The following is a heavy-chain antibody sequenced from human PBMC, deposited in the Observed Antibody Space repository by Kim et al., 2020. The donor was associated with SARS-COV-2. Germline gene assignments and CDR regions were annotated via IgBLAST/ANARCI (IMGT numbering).Heavy chain of an antibody. J-gene: IGHJ4*02. D-gene: IGHD1-1*01. CDR1: GFTFSSFG. Sequence: GGSLRLSCAASGFTFSSFGMHWVRQAPDKGLEWVALISYDGSDKYYADSVKGRFTISRDNSKNTLFLQMNSLRAEDTAVYYCARDAYNNYYFDFWGQGTLVTVSS. CDR2: ISYDGSDK. CDR3: ARDAYNNYYFDF. V-gene: IGHV3-30*03.